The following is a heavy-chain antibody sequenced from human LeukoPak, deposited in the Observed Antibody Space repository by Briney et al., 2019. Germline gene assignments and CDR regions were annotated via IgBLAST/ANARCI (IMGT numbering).Heavy chain of an antibody. CDR1: GFTFSGYA. CDR2: IISNGEST. V-gene: IGHV3-64*03. J-gene: IGHJ4*02. Sequence: PGGSLRLSCSASGFTFSGYAMHWVRQAPGKGLEYVSAIISNGESTYYSDSVKDRFTISRDNSKNTLYLQMSSLRPEDTAVYYCVKSASTRYLFDYWGQGTLVTVSS. D-gene: IGHD6-13*01. CDR3: VKSASTRYLFDY.